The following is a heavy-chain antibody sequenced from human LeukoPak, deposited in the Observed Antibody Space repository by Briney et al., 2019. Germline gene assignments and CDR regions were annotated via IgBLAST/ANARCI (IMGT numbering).Heavy chain of an antibody. Sequence: ASVTVSCKASGYAFTSYGISWVRQAPGQRPEWMGWISGYNGNTGNAQKFQGRVTMTRDTSITTAYMGLSSLRSDDTAVYYCARETGGSFEYFDYWGQGTLVTVSS. J-gene: IGHJ4*02. V-gene: IGHV1-18*01. CDR3: ARETGGSFEYFDY. CDR2: ISGYNGNT. CDR1: GYAFTSYG. D-gene: IGHD7-27*01.